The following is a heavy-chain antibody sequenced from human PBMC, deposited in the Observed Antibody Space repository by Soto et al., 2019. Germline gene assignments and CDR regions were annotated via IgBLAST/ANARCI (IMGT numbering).Heavy chain of an antibody. CDR2: VNWNGGST. CDR1: GFTFDDYG. CDR3: VRGASLNFDY. J-gene: IGHJ4*02. D-gene: IGHD1-26*01. V-gene: IGHV3-20*04. Sequence: PGGSLGLSCAASGFTFDDYGMSWARQAPGKGLEWVSGVNWNGGSTGYADSVKGRFTISRDNAKNSLYLQMNSLRAEDTAFYYCVRGASLNFDYWGQGTLFTVSS.